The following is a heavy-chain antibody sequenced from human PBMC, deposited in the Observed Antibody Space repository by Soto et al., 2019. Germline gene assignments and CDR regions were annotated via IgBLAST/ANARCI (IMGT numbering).Heavy chain of an antibody. Sequence: PGGSLRLSCAASGFTFSSYAMHWVRQAPGKGLEWVAVISYDGSNKYYADSVKGRFTISRDNSKNTLYLQMNSLRAEDTAVYYCARDSMVALSNYYYYGMDVWGQGTTVTVSS. CDR1: GFTFSSYA. J-gene: IGHJ6*02. D-gene: IGHD2-15*01. V-gene: IGHV3-30-3*01. CDR3: ARDSMVALSNYYYYGMDV. CDR2: ISYDGSNK.